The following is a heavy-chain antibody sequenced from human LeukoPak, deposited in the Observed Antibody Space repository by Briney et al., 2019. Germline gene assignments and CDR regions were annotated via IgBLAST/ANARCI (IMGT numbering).Heavy chain of an antibody. J-gene: IGHJ4*02. V-gene: IGHV4-61*02. CDR2: IYTSGTT. CDR1: GGSISSSSYY. CDR3: ARVQSGSYLDYFDL. Sequence: SSETLSLTCTVSGGSISSSSYYWSWIRQPAGKGLEWIGRIYTSGTTGYNPSLKSRVTMSVDTSKNQFSLRLTSMTAADTAVYYCARVQSGSYLDYFDLWGQGTLVTVSS. D-gene: IGHD1-26*01.